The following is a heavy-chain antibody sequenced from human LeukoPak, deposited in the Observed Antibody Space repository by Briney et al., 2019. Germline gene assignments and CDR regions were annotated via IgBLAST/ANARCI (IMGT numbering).Heavy chain of an antibody. D-gene: IGHD4-23*01. CDR1: GGSISSSYYY. CDR2: IYYSGST. CDR3: ARNGGNSDFDY. V-gene: IGHV4-39*07. Sequence: SETLSLTCTVSGGSISSSYYYWGWIRQPPGKGLEWIGSIYYSGSTYYNPSLKSRVTISVDTSKNQFSLKLSSVTAADTAVYYCARNGGNSDFDYWGQGTLVTVSS. J-gene: IGHJ4*02.